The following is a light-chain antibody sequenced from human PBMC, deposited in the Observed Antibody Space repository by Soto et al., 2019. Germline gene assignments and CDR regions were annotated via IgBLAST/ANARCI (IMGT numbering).Light chain of an antibody. CDR3: QKYNDYST. CDR1: QNIRTW. Sequence: IQMTQSPSTRAGSEGDSVTITCRASQNIRTWLAWYQQKPGQPPRLLISDASSLQSGVPSRFSGSGSGTEFTLTISSLHTDDFATYYCQKYNDYSTLGQGTKVDIK. CDR2: DAS. V-gene: IGKV1-5*01. J-gene: IGKJ2*01.